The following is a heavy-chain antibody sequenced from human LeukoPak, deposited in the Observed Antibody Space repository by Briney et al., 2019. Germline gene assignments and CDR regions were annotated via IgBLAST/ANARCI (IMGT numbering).Heavy chain of an antibody. D-gene: IGHD3-22*01. Sequence: PGGSLRLSCGASGFTFSIYAMIGVRQSPGEGLEWVSAISGSVGSTYYADSVKGRFTISRDSSKNTLYLQMNSLRAEDTAVYYCAKDSSGYYRAFDYWGQGTLVTVSS. J-gene: IGHJ4*02. V-gene: IGHV3-23*01. CDR3: AKDSSGYYRAFDY. CDR1: GFTFSIYA. CDR2: ISGSVGST.